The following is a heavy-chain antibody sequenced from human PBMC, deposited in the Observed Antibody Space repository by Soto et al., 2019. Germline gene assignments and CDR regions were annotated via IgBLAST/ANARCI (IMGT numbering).Heavy chain of an antibody. CDR1: VDRMGWHTW. CDR2: IHPSGRT. V-gene: IGHV4-4*02. Sequence: TLALTCGVSVDRMGWHTWCTWVRQPPGKGLGWRGEIHPSGRTNYNPPLKSRVSMSVDKANNQFTLHLTSVTAADTAVYYCTRGGDWLFDYLGQGTLVPVSS. D-gene: IGHD3-9*01. CDR3: TRGGDWLFDY. J-gene: IGHJ4*02.